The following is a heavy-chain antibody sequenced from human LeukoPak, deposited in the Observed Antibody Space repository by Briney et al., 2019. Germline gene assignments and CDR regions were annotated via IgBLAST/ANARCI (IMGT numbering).Heavy chain of an antibody. D-gene: IGHD2-21*02. Sequence: PSETLSLTCTVSGGSISSYYWSWIRQPPGKGLEWIGYIYYSGSTNYNPSLKSRVTISVDTSNNQFSLKLSSVTAADTAVYYCARHVGSDNYPRYFDYWGQGTLVTVSS. J-gene: IGHJ4*02. CDR2: IYYSGST. CDR3: ARHVGSDNYPRYFDY. CDR1: GGSISSYY. V-gene: IGHV4-59*08.